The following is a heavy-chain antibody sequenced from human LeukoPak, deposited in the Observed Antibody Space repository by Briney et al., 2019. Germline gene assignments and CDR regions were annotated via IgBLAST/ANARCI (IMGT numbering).Heavy chain of an antibody. CDR2: INPDGSNT. CDR3: ARDRDWNSLDY. J-gene: IGHJ4*02. V-gene: IGHV3-74*01. Sequence: PGGSLRLSCAASEFAFTYHWMHWVRQAPGKGLVWVSRINPDGSNTVYAESVKGRFTISRDNAKNTLYLQMNSLRAEDTAVYYCARDRDWNSLDYWGQGTLVTVPS. CDR1: EFAFTYHW. D-gene: IGHD1-1*01.